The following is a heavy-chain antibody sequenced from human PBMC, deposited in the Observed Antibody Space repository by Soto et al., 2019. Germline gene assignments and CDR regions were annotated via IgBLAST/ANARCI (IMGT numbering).Heavy chain of an antibody. CDR1: GGSNIRDGYY. CDR3: ARHPTGFPNWIDP. J-gene: IGHJ5*02. V-gene: IGHV4-31*03. CDR2: ISYSGSS. D-gene: IGHD2-15*01. Sequence: SDTLSLTCTVSGGSNIRDGYYWSWIRQHPGKGLEWIAYISYSGSSYSNPSLKSRVTISADTSKNQFSLRLTSVTAADTAVYYCARHPTGFPNWIDPWGQGIVVTVSS.